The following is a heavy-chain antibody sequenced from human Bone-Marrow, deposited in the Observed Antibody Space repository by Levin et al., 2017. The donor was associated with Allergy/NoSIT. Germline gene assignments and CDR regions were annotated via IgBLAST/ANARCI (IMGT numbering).Heavy chain of an antibody. CDR1: GFNFWENW. V-gene: IGHV3-74*01. J-gene: IGHJ5*02. CDR2: ISADGTDV. CDR3: ARDFYSSATS. Sequence: GGSLRLSCTTSGFNFWENWFHWVRQAPGKGLVWVSRISADGTDVKYGDSVKGRFTVSRDDAKNTLYLEMSSLGVEDTAMYYCARDFYSSATSWGQGALVTVSS. D-gene: IGHD3-10*01.